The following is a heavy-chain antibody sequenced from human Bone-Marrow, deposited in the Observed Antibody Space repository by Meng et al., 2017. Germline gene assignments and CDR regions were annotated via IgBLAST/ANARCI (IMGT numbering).Heavy chain of an antibody. Sequence: QVQLQELGPGLVQPSQTLSLTCTVSGGSISSGGYYWSWIRQHPGKGLEWIGYIYYSGTTYYNPSLSSLVTISVDTSKNQFSLNLSSVTAADTAVYYCARDIRQGGNIWFDPWGQGTLVTASS. V-gene: IGHV4-31*01. D-gene: IGHD3-16*01. CDR1: GGSISSGGYY. J-gene: IGHJ5*02. CDR2: IYYSGTT. CDR3: ARDIRQGGNIWFDP.